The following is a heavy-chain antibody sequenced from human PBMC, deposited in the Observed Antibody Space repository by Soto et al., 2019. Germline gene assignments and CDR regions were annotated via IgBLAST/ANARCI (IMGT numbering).Heavy chain of an antibody. V-gene: IGHV1-18*01. CDR1: GYTFTSYG. J-gene: IGHJ4*02. D-gene: IGHD3-10*01. Sequence: QVQLVQSGAEVREPGASVTVSCKASGYTFTSYGITWVRQAPGQGLEWMGWITAYNGNTNYAQKVQDRVTMTTDTSTSTAYRELRSLRSDDTAVYYCARSPINYGSGSYYINYWGQGSLVTVSS. CDR2: ITAYNGNT. CDR3: ARSPINYGSGSYYINY.